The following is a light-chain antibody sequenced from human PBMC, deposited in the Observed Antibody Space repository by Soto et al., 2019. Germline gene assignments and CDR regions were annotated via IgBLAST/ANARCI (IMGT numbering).Light chain of an antibody. CDR3: CSYAGSSTS. CDR1: SRDVGSYNL. V-gene: IGLV2-23*01. CDR2: EGS. J-gene: IGLJ2*01. Sequence: QSALTQPASVSGSPGQSITISCTGTSRDVGSYNLVSWYQQHPGKAPKLMIYEGSKRPSGVSNRFSGSKSGNTASLTISGLQAEDEADYYCCSYAGSSTSFGGGTKVTVL.